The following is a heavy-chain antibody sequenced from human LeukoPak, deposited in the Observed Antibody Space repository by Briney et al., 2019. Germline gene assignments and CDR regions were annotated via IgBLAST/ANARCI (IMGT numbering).Heavy chain of an antibody. CDR3: ARDRRWLRSYYYGMDV. CDR2: INHSGST. Sequence: SETLSLTCAVYGGSFSGYYWSWIRQPPGKGLEWIGEINHSGSTNYNPSLKSRVTISVDTSKNQFSLKLSSVTAADTAVYYCARDRRWLRSYYYGMDVWGQGTTVTVSS. CDR1: GGSFSGYY. J-gene: IGHJ6*01. D-gene: IGHD5-12*01. V-gene: IGHV4-34*01.